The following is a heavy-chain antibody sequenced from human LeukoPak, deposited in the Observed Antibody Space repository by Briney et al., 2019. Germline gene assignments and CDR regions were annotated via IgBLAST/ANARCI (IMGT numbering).Heavy chain of an antibody. CDR3: AKDWESKAAVAQYYFDY. D-gene: IGHD6-13*01. Sequence: PGGSLRLSCAASGFTFSSYGIHWVRQAPGKGLEWVAFIRFDGSNKYYADSVKGRFTISRDNSKNTLYLQMSSLRGEDTAVHYCAKDWESKAAVAQYYFDYWGQGTLVTVSS. V-gene: IGHV3-30*02. CDR1: GFTFSSYG. CDR2: IRFDGSNK. J-gene: IGHJ4*02.